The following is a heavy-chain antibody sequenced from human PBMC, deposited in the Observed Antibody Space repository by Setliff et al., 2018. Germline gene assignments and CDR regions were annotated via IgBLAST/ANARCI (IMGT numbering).Heavy chain of an antibody. V-gene: IGHV4-59*08. D-gene: IGHD1-26*01. Sequence: SETLSLTCTVSGGSISRYHWTWIRQAPGKGLEWIGYIHPWGGSSESTFYNPSLKTRVTISVDTSKNQFSLKLSFVTAADTAVYYCARHPSSGSYYGGSIFYFDDWGPGILVTVSS. CDR2: IHPWGGSSEST. J-gene: IGHJ4*02. CDR1: GGSISRYH. CDR3: ARHPSSGSYYGGSIFYFDD.